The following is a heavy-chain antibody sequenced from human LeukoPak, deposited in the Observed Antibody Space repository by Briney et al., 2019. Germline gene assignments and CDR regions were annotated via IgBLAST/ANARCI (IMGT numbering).Heavy chain of an antibody. CDR1: GFTFSGYA. J-gene: IGHJ3*02. V-gene: IGHV3-23*01. D-gene: IGHD3-22*01. CDR2: ISGSAYST. Sequence: GGSLRLSCAASGFTFSGYAMTWVRQAPGKGLEWISAISGSAYSTFYADSVKGRFTISRDNSKNTFYLQMNSLRAEHTAIYYCARNTSGFKLGDAFDIWGQGTMVTVSS. CDR3: ARNTSGFKLGDAFDI.